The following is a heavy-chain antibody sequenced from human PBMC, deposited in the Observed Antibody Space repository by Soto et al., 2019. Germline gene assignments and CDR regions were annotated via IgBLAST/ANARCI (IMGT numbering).Heavy chain of an antibody. CDR3: ASDMSTT. V-gene: IGHV1-8*01. J-gene: IGHJ5*02. D-gene: IGHD2-2*01. Sequence: QVQLVQSGAEVKKPGASVKVSCKASGYTFTSHDINWMRRTTGQGLEWMGWMNPNSGHTNYAQKFQGRVTMTRDTSINTAYMELTNLRSEDTAIYYCASDMSTTWGQGTLVTVSS. CDR1: GYTFTSHD. CDR2: MNPNSGHT.